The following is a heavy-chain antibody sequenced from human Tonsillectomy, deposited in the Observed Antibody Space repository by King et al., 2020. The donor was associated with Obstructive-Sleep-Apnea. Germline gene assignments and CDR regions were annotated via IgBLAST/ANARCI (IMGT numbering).Heavy chain of an antibody. J-gene: IGHJ4*02. Sequence: VQLVESGPGLVKPSETLSLTCNVSGGSISTYYWSWIRQPPGKGLEWIGYVYYSGSTKYNASLQSRVTISVDTSKNHFSLKLSSVTAADTAVYYCARGYSTSWYYFDYWGQGTQVTVSS. CDR3: ARGYSTSWYYFDY. CDR2: VYYSGST. V-gene: IGHV4-59*01. CDR1: GGSISTYY. D-gene: IGHD6-13*01.